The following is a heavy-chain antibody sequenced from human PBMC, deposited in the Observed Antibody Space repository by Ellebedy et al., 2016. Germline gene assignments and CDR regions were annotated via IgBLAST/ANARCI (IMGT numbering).Heavy chain of an antibody. CDR1: GFTFSSYS. Sequence: GGSLRLXXVASGFTFSSYSMKWVRQAPGKGLEWVSYISTSSSTILYADSVKGRFTISRDNAKNSLYLQMNSLRAEDTAVYYCATTKGEQWPYWGQGTLVTVSS. CDR3: ATTKGEQWPY. J-gene: IGHJ4*02. D-gene: IGHD6-19*01. V-gene: IGHV3-48*01. CDR2: ISTSSSTI.